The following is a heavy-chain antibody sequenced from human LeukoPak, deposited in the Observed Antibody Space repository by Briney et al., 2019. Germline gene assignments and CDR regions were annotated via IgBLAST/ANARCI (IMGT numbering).Heavy chain of an antibody. Sequence: GGSLRLSCAASGFTFSNYGIHWVRQAPGKGLEWVSGISRNSGLSRNSGGLGYANSVRGRFTISRDNAKNSLYLQMNSLRAEDTALYYCAKDRGYDWVPPSLDRWGQGTMVIVSS. J-gene: IGHJ5*02. CDR3: AKDRGYDWVPPSLDR. D-gene: IGHD5-12*01. CDR2: ISRNSGLSRNSGGL. V-gene: IGHV3-9*01. CDR1: GFTFSNYG.